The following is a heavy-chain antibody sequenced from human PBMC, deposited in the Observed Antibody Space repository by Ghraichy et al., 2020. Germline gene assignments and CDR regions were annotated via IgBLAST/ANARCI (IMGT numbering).Heavy chain of an antibody. V-gene: IGHV3-23*01. CDR3: AKSQQTPFDY. Sequence: GGSLRLSCAASGFTFNSYAMSWVRQAPGKGLEWVAAMSGSGDNTFYADSVKGRVTISRDNSKNTLYLQMNSLRAEDTAVYYCAKSQQTPFDYWGQGTLVTVSS. J-gene: IGHJ4*02. CDR2: MSGSGDNT. CDR1: GFTFNSYA.